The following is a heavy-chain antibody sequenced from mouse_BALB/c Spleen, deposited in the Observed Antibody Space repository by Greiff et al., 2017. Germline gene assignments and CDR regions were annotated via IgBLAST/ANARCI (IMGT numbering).Heavy chain of an antibody. CDR1: GYTFSSYW. CDR3: ARGGLYYGNYVWFAY. J-gene: IGHJ3*01. Sequence: VQLQQSGAELMKPGASVKISCKATGYTFSSYWIEWVKQRPGHGLEWIGEILPGSGSTNYNEKFKGKATFTADTSSNTAYMQLSSLTSEDSAVYYCARGGLYYGNYVWFAYWGQGTLVTVSA. CDR2: ILPGSGST. V-gene: IGHV1-9*01. D-gene: IGHD2-1*01.